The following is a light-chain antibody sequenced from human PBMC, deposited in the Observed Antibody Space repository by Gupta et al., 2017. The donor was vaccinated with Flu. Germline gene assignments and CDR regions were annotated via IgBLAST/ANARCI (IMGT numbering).Light chain of an antibody. CDR2: LNSDGSH. V-gene: IGLV4-69*01. Sequence: QLVLTQSPSASASLGASVKLTCTLSSGHSSYAIAWHQQQPEKGPRYLKKLNSDGSHSKGDGIPDRFSGSSSGAERYLTISSLQSEDEADYYCQTWGTGIGVFGGGTKLTVL. J-gene: IGLJ3*02. CDR1: SGHSSYA. CDR3: QTWGTGIGV.